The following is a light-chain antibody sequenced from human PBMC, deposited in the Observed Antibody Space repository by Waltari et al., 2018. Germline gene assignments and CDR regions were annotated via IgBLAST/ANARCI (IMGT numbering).Light chain of an antibody. V-gene: IGKV1-39*01. CDR3: QQSSRTPT. CDR1: QSISSY. CDR2: AAS. J-gene: IGKJ3*01. Sequence: DIQMTQSPSSLSASVGDSVTITCRASQSISSYLNWYQQKPGKAPKLLIYAASTLQSGVPSRFSGSGSGTDFTLTISSLQSEDFATYYCQQSSRTPTFGPGTKVDIK.